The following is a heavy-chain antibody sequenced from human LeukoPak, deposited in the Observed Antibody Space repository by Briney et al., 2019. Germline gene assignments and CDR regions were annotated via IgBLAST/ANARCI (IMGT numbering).Heavy chain of an antibody. CDR1: GESCSGYY. CDR2: INHSGTT. V-gene: IGHV4-34*01. Sequence: PSETLSLTCAVYGESCSGYYWTWIRQPPGKALEWIGEINHSGTTNYNPSLKSRVIMSVDTSKSQFSLKLTSVTDADTAVYYCARAGRWIGSDYWGQGTLVTVSS. D-gene: IGHD5-12*01. CDR3: ARAGRWIGSDY. J-gene: IGHJ4*02.